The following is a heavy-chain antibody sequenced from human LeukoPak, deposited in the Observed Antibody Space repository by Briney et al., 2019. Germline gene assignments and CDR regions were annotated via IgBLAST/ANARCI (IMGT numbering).Heavy chain of an antibody. J-gene: IGHJ4*02. V-gene: IGHV4-34*01. Sequence: SETLSLTCTVYGGSFSGYYWSWIRQPPGKGLEWIGEINHSGSTNYNPSLKSRVTISVDTSKNQFSLKLSSVTAADTAVYYCAGLIGLYYFDYWGQGTLVTVSS. CDR3: AGLIGLYYFDY. CDR2: INHSGST. D-gene: IGHD2-15*01. CDR1: GGSFSGYY.